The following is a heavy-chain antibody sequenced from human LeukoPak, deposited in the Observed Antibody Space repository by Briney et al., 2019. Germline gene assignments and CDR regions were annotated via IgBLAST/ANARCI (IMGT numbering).Heavy chain of an antibody. Sequence: SETLSLTCAVYGGSFSGYYWSWIRQPPGKGLEWIGEINHSGSTNYNPSLKSRVIISVDTSKNQFSLKLSSVTAADTAVYYCARLNPGHYDSSITWGYFDYWGQGTLVTVSS. CDR2: INHSGST. CDR1: GGSFSGYY. V-gene: IGHV4-34*01. J-gene: IGHJ4*02. D-gene: IGHD3-22*01. CDR3: ARLNPGHYDSSITWGYFDY.